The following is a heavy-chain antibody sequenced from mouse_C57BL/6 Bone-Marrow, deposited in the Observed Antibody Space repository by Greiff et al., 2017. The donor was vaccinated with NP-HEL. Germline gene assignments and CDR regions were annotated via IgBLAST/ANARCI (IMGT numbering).Heavy chain of an antibody. D-gene: IGHD2-3*01. CDR2: ISSGGDYI. Sequence: EVKLMESGEGLVKPGGSLKLSCAASGFTFSSYAMSWVRQTPEKRLEWVAYISSGGDYIYYADTVQGRFTVSRDKARNTLYLQMSSLKSEDTAMYYCTRDGYYAWFANWGQGTLVTVSA. V-gene: IGHV5-9-1*02. CDR1: GFTFSSYA. CDR3: TRDGYYAWFAN. J-gene: IGHJ3*01.